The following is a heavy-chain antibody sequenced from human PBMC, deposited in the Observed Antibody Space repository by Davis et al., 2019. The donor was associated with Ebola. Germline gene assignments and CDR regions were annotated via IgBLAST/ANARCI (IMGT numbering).Heavy chain of an antibody. D-gene: IGHD2-8*02. CDR3: ARDLKPASAGGVPSDQFDY. J-gene: IGHJ4*02. CDR2: ISWNSGSI. V-gene: IGHV3-9*01. Sequence: SLKISCAASGFTFDDYAMHWVRQAPGKGLAWVSGISWNSGSIGYADSVKGRFTISRDNSKNSLYLQINSLRAEDTAVYYCARDLKPASAGGVPSDQFDYWGQGTLVTVSS. CDR1: GFTFDDYA.